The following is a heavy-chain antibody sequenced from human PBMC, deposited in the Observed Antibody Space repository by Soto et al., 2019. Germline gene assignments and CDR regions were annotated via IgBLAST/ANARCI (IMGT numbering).Heavy chain of an antibody. Sequence: GSLRLSCAASGFTFSTYAMSWVRQAPGKGLEWVSTIGRGGGNTYYADSVKGRFTISRDNSKNTLYLQMNSLRAEDTAVYYCAKIRPSIEYWGQGALVTVSS. CDR3: AKIRPSIEY. D-gene: IGHD3-3*02. CDR2: IGRGGGNT. CDR1: GFTFSTYA. J-gene: IGHJ4*02. V-gene: IGHV3-23*01.